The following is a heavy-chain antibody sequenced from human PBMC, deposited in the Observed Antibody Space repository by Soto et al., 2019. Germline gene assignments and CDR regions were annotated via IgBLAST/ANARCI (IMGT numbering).Heavy chain of an antibody. J-gene: IGHJ1*01. Sequence: GASVKVSCKASGYIFTSYYVHWVRQAPGQGLEWMGLINPSGGTTNYAQKFQGRVTMTRDTSTSTVHMELNSLRSEDTAVYYCARALHYHEAVGYPGYFQYWGQGTRVTSPQ. V-gene: IGHV1-46*01. CDR3: ARALHYHEAVGYPGYFQY. CDR2: INPSGGTT. D-gene: IGHD3-22*01. CDR1: GYIFTSYY.